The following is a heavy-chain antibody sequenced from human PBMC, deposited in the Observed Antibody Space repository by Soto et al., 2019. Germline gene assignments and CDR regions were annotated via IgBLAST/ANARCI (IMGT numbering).Heavy chain of an antibody. D-gene: IGHD6-13*01. CDR3: ARRGPGTYFDY. Sequence: DVQLLDSGGGLVQTGGSLRLSCAASGFTFSSYAMNWVRQAPGKGLEWVSVISGSGDSTYYADSVKGRFTISRDNSKNTLYLQMNSLRAEDTAVYYCARRGPGTYFDYWGQGTLVTVSS. V-gene: IGHV3-23*01. J-gene: IGHJ4*02. CDR1: GFTFSSYA. CDR2: ISGSGDST.